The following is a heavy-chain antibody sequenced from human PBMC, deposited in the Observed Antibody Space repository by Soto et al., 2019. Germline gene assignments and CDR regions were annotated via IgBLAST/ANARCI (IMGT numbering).Heavy chain of an antibody. CDR1: GFTFSSYS. D-gene: IGHD2-21*02. CDR3: ARDGIGDSYPWY. J-gene: IGHJ4*02. CDR2: ISSSSSYI. Sequence: GGSLRLSCAASGFTFSSYSMNWVRQAPGKGLEWVSSISSSSSYIYYADSVKGRFTISRDNAKNSLYPQMNSLRAEDTAVYYCARDGIGDSYPWYWGQGTLVTVSS. V-gene: IGHV3-21*01.